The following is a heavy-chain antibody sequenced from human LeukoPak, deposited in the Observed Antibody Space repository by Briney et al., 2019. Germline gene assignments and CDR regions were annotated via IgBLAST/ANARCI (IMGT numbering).Heavy chain of an antibody. Sequence: SETLSLTCAVYGGSFSGYYWSWIRQPPGKGLEWIGSIYYSGSTYYNPSLKSRVTISVDTSKNQFSLKLSSVTAADTAVYYCASGKADFWSGYYRFDYWGQGTLVTVSS. D-gene: IGHD3-3*01. V-gene: IGHV4-34*01. CDR3: ASGKADFWSGYYRFDY. J-gene: IGHJ4*02. CDR2: IYYSGST. CDR1: GGSFSGYY.